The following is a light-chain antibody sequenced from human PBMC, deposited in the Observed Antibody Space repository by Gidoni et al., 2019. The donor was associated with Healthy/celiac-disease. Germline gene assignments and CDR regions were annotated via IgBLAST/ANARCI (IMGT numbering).Light chain of an antibody. CDR1: SSDVGGYNY. J-gene: IGLJ2*01. Sequence: QSALPQPPSASGSPGQSVTISCTGTSSDVGGYNYVSWYQQHPGKAPKLMIYEVSKRPSGVPDRFSGSKSGNTVSLTVSGLQAEDEADYYCSSYAGSNNVVFGGGTKLTVL. CDR2: EVS. V-gene: IGLV2-8*01. CDR3: SSYAGSNNVV.